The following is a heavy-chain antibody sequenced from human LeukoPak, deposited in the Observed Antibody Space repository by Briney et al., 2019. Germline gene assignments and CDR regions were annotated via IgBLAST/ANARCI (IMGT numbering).Heavy chain of an antibody. D-gene: IGHD3-10*01. Sequence: PSETLSLTCTVSGVSISSGVSYWSWIRQHPGRGLEWIGYISYSGTTYQNPSLKSRVTISLDTSKNQFSLKLSSVTAADTAVYYCARVASPYYYGSGSYPYNWFDPWGQGTLVTVSS. V-gene: IGHV4-31*03. CDR3: ARVASPYYYGSGSYPYNWFDP. CDR1: GVSISSGVSY. CDR2: ISYSGTT. J-gene: IGHJ5*02.